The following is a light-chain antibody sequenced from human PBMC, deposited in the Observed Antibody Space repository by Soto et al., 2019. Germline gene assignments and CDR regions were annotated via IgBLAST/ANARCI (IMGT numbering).Light chain of an antibody. V-gene: IGKV3-20*01. CDR1: QSVSSSY. Sequence: EIVLTQSPGTLSLSPGERATLSCRASQSVSSSYLAWYQQKPGQAPRLLIYGASSRATGIPDWFSGSGSGTDFTLTISRLEPEDFAVYYCPQYGSSRTFGQGTKVEIK. CDR2: GAS. J-gene: IGKJ1*01. CDR3: PQYGSSRT.